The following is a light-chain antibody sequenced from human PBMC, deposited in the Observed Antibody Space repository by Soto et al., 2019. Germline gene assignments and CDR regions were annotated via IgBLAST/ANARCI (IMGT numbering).Light chain of an antibody. V-gene: IGLV3-1*01. J-gene: IGLJ2*01. Sequence: SYELTQPPSVSVSPGQTASITCSVDTLWDKYACWYQQKPGQSPVLVIYQDSKRPSGIPERFSGSNSGNTATLTISGTQAMDEADYYCQAWDSSTGVFGGGTKLTVL. CDR3: QAWDSSTGV. CDR1: TLWDKY. CDR2: QDS.